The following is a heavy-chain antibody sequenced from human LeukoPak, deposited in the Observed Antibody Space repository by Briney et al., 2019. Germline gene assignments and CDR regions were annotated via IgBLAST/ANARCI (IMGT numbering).Heavy chain of an antibody. J-gene: IGHJ5*02. CDR1: GGSISSYY. D-gene: IGHD3-10*01. CDR3: ARGGVRGVISWFDP. Sequence: SETLSLTCTVSGGSISSYYWSWIRQPPGKGLEWIGYIYYSGSTNYNPSLKSRVTISVDTSKNQFSLKLSSVTAADTAVYYCARGGVRGVISWFDPWGQGALVTVSS. CDR2: IYYSGST. V-gene: IGHV4-59*01.